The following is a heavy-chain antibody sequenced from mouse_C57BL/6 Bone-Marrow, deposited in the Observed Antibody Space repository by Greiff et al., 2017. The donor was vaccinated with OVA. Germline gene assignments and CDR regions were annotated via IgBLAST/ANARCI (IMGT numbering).Heavy chain of an antibody. D-gene: IGHD1-1*01. CDR3: ANPFITTGGYAMDY. CDR1: GYTFTSYG. J-gene: IGHJ4*01. CDR2: IYIGNGYT. Sequence: VQLQQSGAELVRPGSSVKMSCKTSGYTFTSYGINWVKQRPGQGLEWIGYIYIGNGYTEYNEKFKGKATLTSDTSSSTAYMQLSSLTSEVSAIYFCANPFITTGGYAMDYWGQGTSVTVSS. V-gene: IGHV1-58*01.